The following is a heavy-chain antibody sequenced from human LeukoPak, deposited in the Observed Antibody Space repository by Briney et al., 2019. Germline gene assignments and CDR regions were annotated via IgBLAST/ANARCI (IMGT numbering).Heavy chain of an antibody. J-gene: IGHJ5*02. CDR3: AKTRGYSYGNWFDP. Sequence: GGSLRLSRAASGFTFSSYSMNWVRQAPGKGLEWVSSISSSSSYIYYADSVKGRFTISRDNAKNSLYLQMNSLRTEDTALYYCAKTRGYSYGNWFDPWGQGTLVTVSS. CDR1: GFTFSSYS. D-gene: IGHD5-18*01. CDR2: ISSSSSYI. V-gene: IGHV3-21*04.